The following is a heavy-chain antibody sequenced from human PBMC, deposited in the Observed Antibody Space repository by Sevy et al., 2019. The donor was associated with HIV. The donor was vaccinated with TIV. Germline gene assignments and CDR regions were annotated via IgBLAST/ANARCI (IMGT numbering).Heavy chain of an antibody. CDR1: GFTFSVYT. J-gene: IGHJ5*02. Sequence: VGSLRLSCKVSGFTFSVYTMHWVRQAPGKGLEWVSSISRTTTTYYADSVRGRFTISRDNAKNSLYLEMNSLRDDDTAVYYCAREAYYYDSREENWFDPWGQGTLVTVSS. V-gene: IGHV3-48*02. CDR2: ISRTTTT. D-gene: IGHD3-22*01. CDR3: AREAYYYDSREENWFDP.